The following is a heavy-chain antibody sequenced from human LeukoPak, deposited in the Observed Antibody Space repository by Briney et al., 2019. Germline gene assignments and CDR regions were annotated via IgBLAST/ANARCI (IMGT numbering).Heavy chain of an antibody. Sequence: GGSLRLSCAASGFTFSSYVMTWVRQAPGKGLEWVSAISGSGGSTYYADSVKGRFTISRDKARNSLYLQMNSLRVEDTAVYYCARDHRYAFDNWGHGTLVTVSS. CDR1: GFTFSSYV. V-gene: IGHV3-23*01. D-gene: IGHD5-12*01. CDR2: ISGSGGST. CDR3: ARDHRYAFDN. J-gene: IGHJ4*01.